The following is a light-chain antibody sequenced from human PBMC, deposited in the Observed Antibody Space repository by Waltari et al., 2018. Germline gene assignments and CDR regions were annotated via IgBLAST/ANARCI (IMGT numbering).Light chain of an antibody. CDR3: QSYDSSLRGSV. CDR1: SSNIGAPYN. J-gene: IGLJ2*01. Sequence: VTISCTGSSSNIGAPYNVHWYQLSPGSAPKLIIYANNKRPSGVPDRFSASKSGASASLAITGLQVEDEAEYFCQSYDSSLRGSVFGGGTKVTVL. CDR2: ANN. V-gene: IGLV1-40*01.